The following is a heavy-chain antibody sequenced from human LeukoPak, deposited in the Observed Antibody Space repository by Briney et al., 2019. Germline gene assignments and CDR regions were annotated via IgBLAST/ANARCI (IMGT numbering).Heavy chain of an antibody. CDR2: INHSGST. D-gene: IGHD3-10*01. CDR3: ARISGGVYYYYYYGMDV. CDR1: GGSFSGYY. V-gene: IGHV4-34*01. J-gene: IGHJ6*02. Sequence: PSEPLSLTCAVYGGSFSGYYWSWLRQPPGKGLEWIGEINHSGSTNYNPSLKSRVTISVDTSKNQFSLKLSSVTAADTAVYYCARISGGVYYYYYYGMDVWGQGTTVTVSS.